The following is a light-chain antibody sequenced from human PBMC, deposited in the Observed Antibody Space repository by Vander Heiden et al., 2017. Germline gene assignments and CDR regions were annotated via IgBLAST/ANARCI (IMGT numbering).Light chain of an antibody. CDR2: DVS. CDR3: SSYTSSSTLV. CDR1: SSDVGGYHY. V-gene: IGLV2-14*01. Sequence: QSALTQPASVSGSPGQSITISCTGTSSDVGGYHYVSWYQQHPGKAPKLMIYDVSNRPSGVSNRFSGSKSGNTASLTISGLLAEDEADYYCSSYTSSSTLVFGGGTKLTVL. J-gene: IGLJ2*01.